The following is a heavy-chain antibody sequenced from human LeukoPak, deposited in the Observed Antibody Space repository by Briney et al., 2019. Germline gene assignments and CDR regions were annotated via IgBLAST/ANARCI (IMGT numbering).Heavy chain of an antibody. J-gene: IGHJ4*02. CDR3: ARGSNRDY. V-gene: IGHV1-2*02. Sequence: ASVKVSCKASGYTFTNYYIHWVRQAPGQGLEWMGWINPNTGGTNYAQKFQGRVTMTRDTSISTAYMDLSRLGSDDTAVYYCARGSNRDYWGQGTLVTVSS. D-gene: IGHD2-8*01. CDR1: GYTFTNYY. CDR2: INPNTGGT.